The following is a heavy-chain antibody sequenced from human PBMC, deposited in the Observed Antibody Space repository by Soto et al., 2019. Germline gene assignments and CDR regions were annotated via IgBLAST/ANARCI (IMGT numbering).Heavy chain of an antibody. CDR1: GFTLSSYS. CDR3: ARGVRWIPGASYYYMCV. J-gene: IGHJ6*03. D-gene: IGHD3-10*01. V-gene: IGHV1-18*01. Sequence: QLQLVQSGTEVTRPGASVKVSCKAFGFTLSSYSISWVRQAPGQGLEWMGWSIVYNGDTNYAQKFQGRATMTTDTSTSTDHMELRSLRSDDTAVYYCARGVRWIPGASYYYMCVWGKGTKVTVSS. CDR2: SIVYNGDT.